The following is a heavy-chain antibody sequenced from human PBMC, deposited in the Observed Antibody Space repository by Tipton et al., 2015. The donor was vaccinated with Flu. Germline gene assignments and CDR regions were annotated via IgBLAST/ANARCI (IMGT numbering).Heavy chain of an antibody. Sequence: QVQLVQSGAEVKKPGASVKVSCKASGYTFSNYYLHWVRQAPGQGLEWVGIINPRAGSISYAQKVQGRVTLTRDTSTSTVYMELSSLRAEDTAVYYCARDRGELRDDFWRGDTYRYGMDVWGQGTTVTVSS. J-gene: IGHJ6*02. CDR3: ARDRGELRDDFWRGDTYRYGMDV. D-gene: IGHD3-3*01. CDR1: GYTFSNYY. V-gene: IGHV1-46*01. CDR2: INPRAGSI.